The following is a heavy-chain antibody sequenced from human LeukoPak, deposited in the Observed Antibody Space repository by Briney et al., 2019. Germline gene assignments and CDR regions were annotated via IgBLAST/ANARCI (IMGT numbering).Heavy chain of an antibody. V-gene: IGHV4-59*01. J-gene: IGHJ4*02. D-gene: IGHD2-15*01. CDR3: ARGPHCSGGSCQFADY. Sequence: SETLSLTCTVSGGSISSYYWSWIRQPPGKGLEWIGYIYYSGSTNYNPSLKSRITMSVDTSKNQFSLTLSSVTAADTAVYYCARGPHCSGGSCQFADYWGQGTLVTVSS. CDR2: IYYSGST. CDR1: GGSISSYY.